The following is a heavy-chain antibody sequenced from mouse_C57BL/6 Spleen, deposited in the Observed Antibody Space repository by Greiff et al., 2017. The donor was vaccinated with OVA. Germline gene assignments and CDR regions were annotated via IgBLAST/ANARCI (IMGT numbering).Heavy chain of an antibody. CDR2: INPYNGGT. CDR1: GSTFPDYY. D-gene: IGHD1-1*02. CDR3: AREGKLSGFDY. J-gene: IGHJ2*01. V-gene: IGHV1-19*01. Sequence: SGSTFPDYYLNWVKQGHGKSLEWIGVINPYNGGTSYNQKFKGKATLTVDKSSSTAYMELNSLTSEDSAVYYCAREGKLSGFDYWGQGTTLTVSS.